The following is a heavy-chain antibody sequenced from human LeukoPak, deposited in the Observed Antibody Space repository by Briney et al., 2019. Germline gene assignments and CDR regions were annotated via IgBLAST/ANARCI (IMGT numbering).Heavy chain of an antibody. V-gene: IGHV3-9*01. CDR1: GFIFDDYA. J-gene: IGHJ6*03. CDR3: ARDLVWFGEPKGYYNYMDV. Sequence: PGRSLRLSCVTSGFIFDDYAMHWVRQGPGKGLEWVSGISSNSGGIAYAASVKGRFTISRDNAKNSLYLQMNTLRAEDTAVYYCARDLVWFGEPKGYYNYMDVWGKGATVTVSS. CDR2: ISSNSGGI. D-gene: IGHD3-10*01.